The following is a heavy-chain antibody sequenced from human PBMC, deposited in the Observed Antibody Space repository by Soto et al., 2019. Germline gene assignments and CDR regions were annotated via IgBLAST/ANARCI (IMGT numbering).Heavy chain of an antibody. CDR1: GFMFSRSG. V-gene: IGHV3-23*01. CDR3: AKDGLSDSPSAIDY. Sequence: LRLSCAASGFMFSRSGMTWVRQAPGMRLESVAGIGGSGRNTYYADSVKGRFTISRDNSKNTLFLQMNSLRDEDTAIYYCAKDGLSDSPSAIDYWGQGTRVTVSS. CDR2: IGGSGRNT. J-gene: IGHJ4*02. D-gene: IGHD6-13*01.